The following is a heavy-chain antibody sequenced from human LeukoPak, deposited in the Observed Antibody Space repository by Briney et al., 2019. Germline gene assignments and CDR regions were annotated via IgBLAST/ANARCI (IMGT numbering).Heavy chain of an antibody. CDR2: INPSGGST. V-gene: IGHV1-46*01. J-gene: IGHJ4*02. Sequence: ASVKVSCKASGYTFTSYYMHWVRQAPGQGLEWMGIINPSGGSTSYAQKFQGRVAMTRDMSTSTVYMELSSLRSEDTAVYYCARDYQANSNYFNYFDYWGQGTLVTVSS. D-gene: IGHD4-11*01. CDR1: GYTFTSYY. CDR3: ARDYQANSNYFNYFDY.